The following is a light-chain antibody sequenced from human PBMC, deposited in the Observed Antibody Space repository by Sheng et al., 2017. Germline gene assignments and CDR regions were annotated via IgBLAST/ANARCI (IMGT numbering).Light chain of an antibody. J-gene: IGKJ2*01. CDR2: GTS. CDR1: QGIRND. Sequence: IQMTQSPSSMSASVGDRVTITCRASQGIRNDLGWYQQKPGRAPELLIYGTSTLQNGVPSRFSGSGSDTDFTLTISSLQPEDFATYYCLQDYNPPYTFGQGTKLEMK. CDR3: LQDYNPPYT. V-gene: IGKV1-6*01.